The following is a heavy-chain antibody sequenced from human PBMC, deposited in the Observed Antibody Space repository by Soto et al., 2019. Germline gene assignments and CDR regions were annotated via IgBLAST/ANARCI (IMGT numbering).Heavy chain of an antibody. J-gene: IGHJ6*02. CDR3: AASRHRNYFYGMDV. CDR2: ITGSGGST. Sequence: GGSLRLSCAASGFTFSNCAMTWVRQAPGKGLEWVSHITGSGGSTYYADSVKGRFTISRDNSKNTLYLQMNSLRAEDTAEYYCAASRHRNYFYGMDVWGPGTTVAVSS. V-gene: IGHV3-23*01. D-gene: IGHD1-26*01. CDR1: GFTFSNCA.